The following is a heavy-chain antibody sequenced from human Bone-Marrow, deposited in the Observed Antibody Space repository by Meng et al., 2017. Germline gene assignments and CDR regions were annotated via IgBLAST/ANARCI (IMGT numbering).Heavy chain of an antibody. J-gene: IGHJ4*02. Sequence: QLQLQESGPGLLKPSQTLFLTCTVSGDSVSSGGNYWSWIRQHPGKGLEWFGYIYYSGSTYHNPSLKSRLTISVDTSKNQFSLKLRSVTAADTAVYYCARGAAAGYYFDYWGQGTLVTVSS. D-gene: IGHD6-13*01. V-gene: IGHV4-31*03. CDR2: IYYSGST. CDR1: GDSVSSGGNY. CDR3: ARGAAAGYYFDY.